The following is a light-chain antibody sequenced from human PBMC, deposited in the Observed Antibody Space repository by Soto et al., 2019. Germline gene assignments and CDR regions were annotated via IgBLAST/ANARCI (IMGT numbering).Light chain of an antibody. CDR1: NSDVGNYNF. J-gene: IGLJ3*02. CDR2: DVT. V-gene: IGLV2-11*01. CDR3: CTYAGSFHQ. Sequence: QSALTQPRSVSGSPGQAVTISCTGTNSDVGNYNFVSWYQHHPGKAPKLMIYDVTKRPSGVPDRSSGSKSGNTASLTISGLQPEDEADYYCCTYAGSFHQFGGGTKLTVL.